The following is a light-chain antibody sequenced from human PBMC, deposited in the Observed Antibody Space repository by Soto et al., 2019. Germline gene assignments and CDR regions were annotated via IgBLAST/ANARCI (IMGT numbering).Light chain of an antibody. CDR2: GAS. CDR1: QSISNY. J-gene: IGKJ4*01. V-gene: IGKV1-39*01. CDR3: QQYGSSLT. Sequence: DIQMTQSPSALSASVGDRVTITCRASQSISNYVEWFQQKPGKAPKLLIYGASTLQSGVPSRFSGSGSETHFTLTINSLQPEDIAVYYCQQYGSSLTFGGGTKVDIK.